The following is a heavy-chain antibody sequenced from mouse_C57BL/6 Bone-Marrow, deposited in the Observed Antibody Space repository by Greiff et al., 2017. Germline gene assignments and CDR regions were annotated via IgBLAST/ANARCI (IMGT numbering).Heavy chain of an antibody. J-gene: IGHJ3*01. Sequence: EVKLMESGPGLVKPSQSLSLTCSVTGYSITSGYYWNWLRQFPGNKLEWMGYLSYDGSNNYNPSLKNRISITRDTSKNQFFLRLNSVTTEDTATYYCARYGRFAYWGQGTLVTVSA. CDR3: ARYGRFAY. CDR2: LSYDGSN. D-gene: IGHD2-10*02. V-gene: IGHV3-6*01. CDR1: GYSITSGYY.